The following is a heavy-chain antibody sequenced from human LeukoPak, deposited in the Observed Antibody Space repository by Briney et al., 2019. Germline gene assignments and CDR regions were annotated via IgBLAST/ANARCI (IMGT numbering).Heavy chain of an antibody. J-gene: IGHJ3*02. CDR3: ATHLRYGDYVFFRSDAFDI. CDR1: GGTFSSYA. Sequence: SVKVSCKASGGTFSSYAISWVRQAPGQGLEWMGGIIPIFGTANYAQKFQGRVTITTDESTSTAYMELSSLRSEDTAVYCCATHLRYGDYVFFRSDAFDIWGQGTMVTVSS. V-gene: IGHV1-69*05. CDR2: IIPIFGTA. D-gene: IGHD4-17*01.